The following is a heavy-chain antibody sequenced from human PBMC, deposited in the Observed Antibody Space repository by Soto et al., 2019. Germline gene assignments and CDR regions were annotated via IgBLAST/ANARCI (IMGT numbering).Heavy chain of an antibody. V-gene: IGHV1-18*01. CDR2: ISAYNGNT. CDR3: AGGYCSSTSCWPFDY. J-gene: IGHJ4*02. CDR1: GYTFTSYG. D-gene: IGHD2-2*01. Sequence: GASVKVSCKASGYTFTSYGISWVRQAPGQGLEWMGWISAYNGNTNYAQKLQGRVTMTTDTSTSTAYMELRSLRSDDTAVYYCAGGYCSSTSCWPFDYWGQGTLVTVSS.